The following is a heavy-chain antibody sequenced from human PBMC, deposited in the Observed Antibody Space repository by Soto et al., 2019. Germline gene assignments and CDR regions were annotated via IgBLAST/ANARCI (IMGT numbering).Heavy chain of an antibody. CDR3: ARDIKAYTRYYYYYGMDV. Sequence: GASVKVSCKASGGTFSSYAISWVRQAPGQGLEWMGGIIPIFGTANYAQKFQGRVTITADESTSTAYMELSSLRSEDTAVYYCARDIKAYTRYYYYYGMDVWGQGTTVTVSS. CDR1: GGTFSSYA. J-gene: IGHJ6*02. CDR2: IIPIFGTA. D-gene: IGHD1-1*01. V-gene: IGHV1-69*13.